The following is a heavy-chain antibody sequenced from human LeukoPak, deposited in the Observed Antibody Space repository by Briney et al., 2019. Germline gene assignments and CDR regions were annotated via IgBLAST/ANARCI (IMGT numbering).Heavy chain of an antibody. Sequence: GGSLRLSCAASGFTFSDLYMSWIRQAPGKGLEWVSYIGGGGYTIYYADSVKGRFTISRDNAENSLYLQMNSLRAEDTAVYYCARVGGNSDHDYWGQGTLVTVSS. V-gene: IGHV3-11*01. J-gene: IGHJ4*02. CDR2: IGGGGYTI. CDR3: ARVGGNSDHDY. D-gene: IGHD4-23*01. CDR1: GFTFSDLY.